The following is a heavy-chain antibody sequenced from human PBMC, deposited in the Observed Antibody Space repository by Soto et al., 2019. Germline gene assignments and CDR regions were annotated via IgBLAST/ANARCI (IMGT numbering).Heavy chain of an antibody. V-gene: IGHV2-5*02. CDR2: IYWDEDK. Sequence: QITLKESGPTLVKPTQTLTLTCTFSGFSLSTSGVDVGWIRQPPGKALEWLALIYWDEDKRYKPSLKSRLTTPNGPSRNQVVLTMTNMAPLDTATYYCAHRRPYSNSPEYFFDYWGQGTLVTVSS. J-gene: IGHJ4*02. CDR3: AHRRPYSNSPEYFFDY. CDR1: GFSLSTSGVD. D-gene: IGHD6-6*01.